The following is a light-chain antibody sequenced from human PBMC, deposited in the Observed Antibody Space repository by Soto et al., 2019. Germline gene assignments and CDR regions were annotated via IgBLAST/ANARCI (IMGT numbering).Light chain of an antibody. CDR2: AAS. Sequence: DIQMTQSPSSLSASVGDRVTITCRASQSISSYLNWYQQKPGKAPKALIYAASTLQSGVPSRFSGSGSGRDFTLTNNWLQPEDFATYYCQQSYSTPWTFGQGTRVDI. CDR1: QSISSY. J-gene: IGKJ1*01. V-gene: IGKV1-39*01. CDR3: QQSYSTPWT.